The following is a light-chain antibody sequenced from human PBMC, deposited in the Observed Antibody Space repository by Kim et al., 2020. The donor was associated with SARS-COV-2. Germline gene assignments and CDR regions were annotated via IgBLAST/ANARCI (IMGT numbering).Light chain of an antibody. J-gene: IGKJ1*01. CDR1: QSISSY. V-gene: IGKV1-39*01. CDR3: QQSYSTLQT. Sequence: DIQMTQSPSSLSASVGDRVTITCRASQSISSYLNWYQQKPGKAPKLLIYAASSLQSGVPSSFSGSGSGTDFTLTISSLQPEDFATYYCQQSYSTLQTFGQGTKVDIK. CDR2: AAS.